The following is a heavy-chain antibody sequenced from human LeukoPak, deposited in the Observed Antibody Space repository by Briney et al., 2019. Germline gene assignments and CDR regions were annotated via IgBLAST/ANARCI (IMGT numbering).Heavy chain of an antibody. D-gene: IGHD3-22*01. J-gene: IGHJ4*02. V-gene: IGHV3-33*01. CDR3: ARDPDIGSGYYFDY. CDR2: IWYDGSNK. Sequence: SFKASGYTFTGYYMHWVRQAPGKGLEWVAVIWYDGSNKYYADSVKGRFTISRDNSKNTLYLQMNSLRAEDTAVYYCARDPDIGSGYYFDYWGQGTLVTVSS. CDR1: GYTFTGYY.